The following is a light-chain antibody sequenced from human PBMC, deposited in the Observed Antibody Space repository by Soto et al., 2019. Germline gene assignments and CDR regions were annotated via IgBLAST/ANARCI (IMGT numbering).Light chain of an antibody. CDR2: DAS. V-gene: IGKV3-11*01. Sequence: EIVLTQSPATLSLSPGEGATLSCRASQSVSTSLAWYQQKPGQAPRLHIYDASNRATGIPARFSGSGSGTDFTLTISSLEPEDFAVYYCQQRSNWPRTFGQGTKLEIK. J-gene: IGKJ2*01. CDR1: QSVSTS. CDR3: QQRSNWPRT.